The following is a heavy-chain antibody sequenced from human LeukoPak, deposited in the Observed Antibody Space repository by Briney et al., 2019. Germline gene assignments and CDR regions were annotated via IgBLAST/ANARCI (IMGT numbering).Heavy chain of an antibody. D-gene: IGHD6-19*01. CDR1: GGSISSSGSY. Sequence: SSETLSLTCTVSGGSISSSGSYWGWIRQPPGEGLEWIGSIYYSGSTYYSPSLKSRVTISVDTSKNQFSLKLSSVTAADTAVYYCARQNSVAGTSFDYWGQGTPVTVSS. V-gene: IGHV4-39*01. CDR2: IYYSGST. J-gene: IGHJ4*02. CDR3: ARQNSVAGTSFDY.